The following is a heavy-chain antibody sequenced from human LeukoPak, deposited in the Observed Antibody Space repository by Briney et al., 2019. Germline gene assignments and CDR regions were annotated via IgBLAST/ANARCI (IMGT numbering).Heavy chain of an antibody. CDR3: ARGRRGYSYGTFDY. V-gene: IGHV4-31*03. D-gene: IGHD5-18*01. J-gene: IGHJ4*02. Sequence: PSETLSLTCTVSGGSISSGGYYWSWIRQHPGKGLEWIGYIYYSGSTYYNPSLKSRVTISVDTSKNQLSLKLSSVTAADTAVYCCARGRRGYSYGTFDYWGQGTLVTVSS. CDR2: IYYSGST. CDR1: GGSISSGGYY.